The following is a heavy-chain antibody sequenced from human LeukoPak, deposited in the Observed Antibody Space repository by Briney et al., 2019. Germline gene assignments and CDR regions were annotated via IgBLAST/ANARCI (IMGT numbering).Heavy chain of an antibody. CDR2: IYYSGST. D-gene: IGHD3-16*01. CDR1: GGSISSSSYY. CDR3: ARGGGATQYYYYYMDV. J-gene: IGHJ6*03. Sequence: SETLSLTCTVSGGSISSSSYYWGWIRQPPGKGLEWIGSIYYSGSTYYNPSLKSRVTISVDTSKNQFSLKLSSVTAADTAVYYCARGGGATQYYYYYMDVWGKGTTVTVSS. V-gene: IGHV4-39*07.